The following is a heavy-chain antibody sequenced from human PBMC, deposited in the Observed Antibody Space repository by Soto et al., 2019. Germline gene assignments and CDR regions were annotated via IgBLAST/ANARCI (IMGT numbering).Heavy chain of an antibody. D-gene: IGHD2-8*01. CDR2: IYYSGST. J-gene: IGHJ4*02. CDR3: ARQIYCTNGVCYWVSDY. CDR1: GGSISSSSYY. V-gene: IGHV4-39*01. Sequence: TSETLSLTCTVSGGSISSSSYYWGWIRQPPGKGLEWIGSIYYSGSTYYNPSLKSRVTISVDTSKNQFSLKLSSVTAADTAVYYCARQIYCTNGVCYWVSDYWGQGTLVTVSS.